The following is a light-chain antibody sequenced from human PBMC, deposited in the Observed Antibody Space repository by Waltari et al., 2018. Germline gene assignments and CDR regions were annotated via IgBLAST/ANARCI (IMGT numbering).Light chain of an antibody. CDR3: HVWHPHVDPGV. CDR2: YDR. J-gene: IGLJ1*01. V-gene: IGLV3-21*04. CDR1: NIGTYS. Sequence: SSVVTQPPSVSVAPGETATLPCGGDNIGTYSLHWYQQKAGRAPVLVIFYDRDRSSGIPDRFSGSNSGNTATLTISRVEAGDEARYYCHVWHPHVDPGVFGTGTEVTVL.